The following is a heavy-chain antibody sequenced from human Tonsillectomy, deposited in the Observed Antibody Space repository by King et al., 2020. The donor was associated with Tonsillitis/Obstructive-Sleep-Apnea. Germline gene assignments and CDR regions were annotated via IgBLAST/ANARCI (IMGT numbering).Heavy chain of an antibody. V-gene: IGHV3-9*01. CDR1: GFTFDDYA. J-gene: IGHJ6*03. CDR2: ISWNSGSI. Sequence: VQLVESGGGLVQPGRSLRLSCAASGFTFDDYAMHWVRQAPGKGLEWVSGISWNSGSIGYADSVKGRFTISRDNAKNSLYLQMNSLRAEDTALYYCAKDGRGGYYFYYYMDVWGKGTTVTVSS. CDR3: AKDGRGGYYFYYYMDV. D-gene: IGHD5-24*01.